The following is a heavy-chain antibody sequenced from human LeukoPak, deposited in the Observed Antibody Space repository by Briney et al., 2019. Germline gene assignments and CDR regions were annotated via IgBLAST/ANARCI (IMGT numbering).Heavy chain of an antibody. CDR3: ARDNYGDYDQFDY. J-gene: IGHJ4*02. Sequence: SETLSLTCSVSGASISSYYWSWIRQPAGKGLEWIGRIYSSGSTNYNPSLKSRVTMSVDTSKNQFCLKLSSVTAADTAVYYCARDNYGDYDQFDYWGQGTLVTVSS. CDR2: IYSSGST. V-gene: IGHV4-4*07. D-gene: IGHD4-17*01. CDR1: GASISSYY.